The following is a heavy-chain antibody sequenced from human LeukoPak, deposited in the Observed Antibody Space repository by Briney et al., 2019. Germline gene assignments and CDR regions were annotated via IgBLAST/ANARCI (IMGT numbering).Heavy chain of an antibody. CDR2: IYYSGST. D-gene: IGHD3-10*01. Sequence: SETLSLTCTASGGSISSYYWSWIRQPPGKGLEWIGYIYYSGSTNYNPSLKSRVTISVDTSKNQFSLKLSSVTAADTAVYYCARGGSGVRFDPWGQGTLVTVSS. V-gene: IGHV4-59*01. J-gene: IGHJ5*02. CDR1: GGSISSYY. CDR3: ARGGSGVRFDP.